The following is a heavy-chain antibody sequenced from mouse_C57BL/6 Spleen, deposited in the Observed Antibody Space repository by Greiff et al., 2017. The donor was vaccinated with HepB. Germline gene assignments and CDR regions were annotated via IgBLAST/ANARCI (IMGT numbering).Heavy chain of an antibody. V-gene: IGHV1-4*01. D-gene: IGHD1-1*01. Sequence: VQLQQSGAELARPGASVKMSCKASGYTFTSYTMHWVKQRPGQGLEWIGYINPSSGYTKYNQKFKDKATLTADKSSSTAYMHLSSLTSEDSAVYYCARDGSSAWFAYWGQGTLVTVSA. J-gene: IGHJ3*01. CDR3: ARDGSSAWFAY. CDR1: GYTFTSYT. CDR2: INPSSGYT.